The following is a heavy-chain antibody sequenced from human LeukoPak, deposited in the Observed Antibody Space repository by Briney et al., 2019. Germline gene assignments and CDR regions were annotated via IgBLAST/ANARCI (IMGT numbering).Heavy chain of an antibody. CDR2: ISGSGGTT. CDR1: GFTFSSYG. D-gene: IGHD6-25*01. V-gene: IGHV3-23*01. J-gene: IGHJ3*02. CDR3: ARDQRRAFDI. Sequence: PGGSLRLSCAASGFTFSSYGMSWVRQAPGKGLEWVSGISGSGGTTYYADSVKGRFTISRDNSKITLYLQMNSLRAEDTAVYYCARDQRRAFDIWGQGTMVTVSS.